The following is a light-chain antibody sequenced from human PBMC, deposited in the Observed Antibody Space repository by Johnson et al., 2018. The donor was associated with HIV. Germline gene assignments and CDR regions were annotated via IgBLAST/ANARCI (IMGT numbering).Light chain of an antibody. J-gene: IGLJ1*01. CDR2: DNN. CDR1: SSNIGNNY. Sequence: QSVLTQPPSVSAAPGQKVTISCSGSSSNIGNNYVSWYQQFPGTAPKLLIYDNNKRPSGIPDRFSGSKSGTSATLGITGPQTGDAADYYCGAWDSRLSVGCFGTGTKVTVL. CDR3: GAWDSRLSVGC. V-gene: IGLV1-51*01.